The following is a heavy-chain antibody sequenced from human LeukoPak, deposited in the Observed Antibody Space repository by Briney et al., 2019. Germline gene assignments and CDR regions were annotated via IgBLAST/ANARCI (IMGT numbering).Heavy chain of an antibody. V-gene: IGHV4-59*12. Sequence: SETLSLTCAVYGGSFSGYYWSWIRQPPGKGLEWIGYIYYSGSTNYNPSLKSRVTISVDTSKNHLSLKLTSVIAADTAVYYCYGDRRNWFDPWGRGTLVTVSS. CDR3: YGDRRNWFDP. D-gene: IGHD3-10*01. J-gene: IGHJ5*02. CDR1: GGSFSGYY. CDR2: IYYSGST.